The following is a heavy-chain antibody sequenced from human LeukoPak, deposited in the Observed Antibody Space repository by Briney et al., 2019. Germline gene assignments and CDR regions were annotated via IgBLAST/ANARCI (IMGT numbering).Heavy chain of an antibody. CDR3: ARIRRVRGIDY. CDR2: IYYSGST. J-gene: IGHJ4*02. CDR1: GGSISSYY. V-gene: IGHV4-59*12. D-gene: IGHD3-16*01. Sequence: PSETLSLTCTVSGGSISSYYWSWIRQPPGKGLEWIGYIYYSGSTNYNPSLKSRVTISVDTSKNQFSLKLSSVTAADTAVYYCARIRRVRGIDYWGQGTLVTVSS.